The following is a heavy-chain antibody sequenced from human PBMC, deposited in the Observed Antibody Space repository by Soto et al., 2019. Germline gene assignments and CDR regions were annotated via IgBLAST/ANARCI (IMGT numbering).Heavy chain of an antibody. CDR1: GFTFSSYG. CDR3: ARDGSTVVSYWYFDL. CDR2: RWYDGSNK. Sequence: QVQLVESGGGVVQPGRSLRLSCAASGFTFSSYGMHWVRQAPGKGLEWVAVRWYDGSNKYYADSVKGRFTISRDNSKNTLYLQMNSLRAEDTAVYYCARDGSTVVSYWYFDLWGRCTLVTVSS. V-gene: IGHV3-33*01. D-gene: IGHD2-15*01. J-gene: IGHJ2*01.